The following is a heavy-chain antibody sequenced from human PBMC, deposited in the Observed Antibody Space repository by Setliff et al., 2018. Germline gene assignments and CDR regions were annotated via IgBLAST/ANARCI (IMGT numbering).Heavy chain of an antibody. D-gene: IGHD6-19*01. CDR1: GGTFISFG. J-gene: IGHJ4*02. CDR3: ARGSVEYSRGWYYFDY. CDR2: IIPNLGRV. Sequence: GASVKVSCKASGGTFISFGISWVRQAPGQGLEWMGGIIPNLGRVKYAQRFQDRATITADESTSTAYMELSSLRSEDTAVYYCARGSVEYSRGWYYFDYWAQGTLVTVSS. V-gene: IGHV1-69*10.